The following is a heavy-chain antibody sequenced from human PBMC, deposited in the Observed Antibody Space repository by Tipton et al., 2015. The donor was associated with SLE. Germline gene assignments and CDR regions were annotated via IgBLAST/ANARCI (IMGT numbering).Heavy chain of an antibody. CDR1: GGSFSGYY. J-gene: IGHJ4*02. Sequence: LRLSCAVYGGSFSGYYWSWIRQPPGKGLEWIGEINHSGSTNYNPSLKSRVTISVDTSKNQFSLKLSSVTAADTAVYYCARGLRGSGSYYPYFDYWGQGTLVTVSS. CDR2: INHSGST. D-gene: IGHD3-10*01. CDR3: ARGLRGSGSYYPYFDY. V-gene: IGHV4-34*01.